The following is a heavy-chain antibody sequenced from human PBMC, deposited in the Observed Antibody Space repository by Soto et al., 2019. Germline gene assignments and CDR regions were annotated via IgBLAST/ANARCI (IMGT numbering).Heavy chain of an antibody. CDR3: AKGPPVYYDFWSGYYQPYYYYGMDV. Sequence: VGSLRLSCAASGFTFSSYAMSWVRQAPGKGLEWVSAISGSGGSTYYADSVKGRFTISRDNSKNTLYLQMNSLRAEDTAVYYCAKGPPVYYDFWSGYYQPYYYYGMDVWGQGTTVTVSS. V-gene: IGHV3-23*01. J-gene: IGHJ6*02. CDR2: ISGSGGST. CDR1: GFTFSSYA. D-gene: IGHD3-3*01.